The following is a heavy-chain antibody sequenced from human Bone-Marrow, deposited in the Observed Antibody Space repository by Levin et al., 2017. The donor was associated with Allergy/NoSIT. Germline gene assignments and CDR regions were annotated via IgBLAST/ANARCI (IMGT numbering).Heavy chain of an antibody. D-gene: IGHD6-25*01. CDR2: IRNEENGGTA. J-gene: IGHJ5*02. Sequence: SCTASGFSFRDYGMCWVRQAPGKGLEWVGFIRNEENGGTAEYASSVKGRFIISRDNSKSIAYLQMNALKTEDTALYYCARVERMAAAGRWFDPWGQGILVTVSS. V-gene: IGHV3-49*04. CDR1: GFSFRDYG. CDR3: ARVERMAAAGRWFDP.